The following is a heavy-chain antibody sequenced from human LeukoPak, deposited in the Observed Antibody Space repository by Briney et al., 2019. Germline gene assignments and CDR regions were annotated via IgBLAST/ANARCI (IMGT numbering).Heavy chain of an antibody. CDR2: VHYSGST. V-gene: IGHV4-59*04. CDR3: ARLGGYYDPPDY. Sequence: SETLSLTCTVSGGSISSYYWSWIRQPPGKGPEWIGTVHYSGSTYYSPSLVSRVTISVDTSKNQFSLKLASVTAADTAFYYCARLGGYYDPPDYWGQGTLITVAS. CDR1: GGSISSYY. D-gene: IGHD3-22*01. J-gene: IGHJ4*02.